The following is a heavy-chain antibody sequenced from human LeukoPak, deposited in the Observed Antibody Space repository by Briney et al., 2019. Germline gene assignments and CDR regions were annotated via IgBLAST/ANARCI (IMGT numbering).Heavy chain of an antibody. D-gene: IGHD2-2*01. J-gene: IGHJ3*02. CDR1: GFTFSNYG. Sequence: GGSLRLSCAASGFTFSNYGMSWVRQAPGKGLEWVSSISGSGSSKYYADSVKGRFTISRDNAKNSLYLQMNSLRAEDTAVYYCARALARYCSSTSCSLRAFDIWGQGTMVTVSS. V-gene: IGHV3-23*01. CDR2: ISGSGSSK. CDR3: ARALARYCSSTSCSLRAFDI.